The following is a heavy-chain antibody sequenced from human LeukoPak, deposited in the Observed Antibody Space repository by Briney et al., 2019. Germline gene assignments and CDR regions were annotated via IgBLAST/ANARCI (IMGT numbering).Heavy chain of an antibody. CDR3: ARDWASYHYFDY. D-gene: IGHD3-16*01. CDR1: GFTFSSYS. CDR2: ISSSSSYI. V-gene: IGHV3-21*01. J-gene: IGHJ4*02. Sequence: KAGGSLRLSCAASGFTFSSYSMNWVRQAPGKGLEWVSSISSSSSYIYYADSVKGRSTISRDNAKNSLYLQMNSLRAEDTAVYYCARDWASYHYFDYWGQGTLVTVSS.